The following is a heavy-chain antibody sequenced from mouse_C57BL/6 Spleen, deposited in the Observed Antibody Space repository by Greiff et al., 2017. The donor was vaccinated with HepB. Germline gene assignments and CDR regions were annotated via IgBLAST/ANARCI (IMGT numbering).Heavy chain of an antibody. CDR1: GYAFSSSW. D-gene: IGHD1-1*01. Sequence: QVQLQQSGPELVKPGASVKISCKASGYAFSSSWMNWVKQRPGKGLEWIGRIYPGDGDTNYNGKFKGTATLTADKSSSTAYMQLSSLTSEDSAVYFCASPVLRSYWGQGTTLTVSS. CDR3: ASPVLRSY. V-gene: IGHV1-82*01. CDR2: IYPGDGDT. J-gene: IGHJ2*01.